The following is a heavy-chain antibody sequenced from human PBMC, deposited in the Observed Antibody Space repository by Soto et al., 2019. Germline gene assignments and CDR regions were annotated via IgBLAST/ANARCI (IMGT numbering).Heavy chain of an antibody. CDR1: GYSFSNYG. Sequence: GGSLRLSCEASGYSFSNYGMHWVRQAPGKGLEWVAAISYDGITKYYSDSLKGRFTISKDNSKNTLYLEMNSLRPEDTAVYYCAKDMSRFLAWPHYFRGLDVWGQGTTVTVSS. CDR2: ISYDGITK. D-gene: IGHD3-3*01. J-gene: IGHJ6*02. V-gene: IGHV3-30*18. CDR3: AKDMSRFLAWPHYFRGLDV.